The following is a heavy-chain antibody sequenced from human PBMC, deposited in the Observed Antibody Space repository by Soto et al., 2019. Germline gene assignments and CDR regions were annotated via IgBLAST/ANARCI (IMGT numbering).Heavy chain of an antibody. J-gene: IGHJ4*02. CDR1: GFTFSSYG. CDR2: ISYDGSNK. D-gene: IGHD3-22*01. CDR3: AKDRIRIVVVTALDY. Sequence: GGSLRLSCAASGFTFSSYGMHWVRQAPGKGLEWVAVISYDGSNKYYADSVKGRFTISRDNSKNTLYLQMNSLRAEDTAVYYCAKDRIRIVVVTALDYWGQGTLVTVSS. V-gene: IGHV3-30*18.